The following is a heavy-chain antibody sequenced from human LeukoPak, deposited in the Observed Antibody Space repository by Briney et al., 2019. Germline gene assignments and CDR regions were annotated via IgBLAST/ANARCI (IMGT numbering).Heavy chain of an antibody. Sequence: GGSLRLSCAASGFTFDDYAMHWVRQAPGKGLEWVSGISWNSGSIGYADSVKGRFTISRDNAKNSLYLQMNSLRAEDTALYYCAAHSSGYYYLDYWGQGTLVTVSS. CDR3: AAHSSGYYYLDY. CDR2: ISWNSGSI. V-gene: IGHV3-9*01. D-gene: IGHD3-22*01. J-gene: IGHJ4*02. CDR1: GFTFDDYA.